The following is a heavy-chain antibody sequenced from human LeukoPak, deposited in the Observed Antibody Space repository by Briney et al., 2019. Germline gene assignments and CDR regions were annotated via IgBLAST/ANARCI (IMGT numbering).Heavy chain of an antibody. CDR1: GGSFSGYY. J-gene: IGHJ6*04. Sequence: SETLSLTCAVYGGSFSGYYWSWIRQPPGKGLEWIGEINHSGSTNYNPSLKSRVTISVDTSKNQFSLKLSSVTAADTVVYYCASFRGKGSGWRYGMDVWGKGTTVTVSS. CDR3: ASFRGKGSGWRYGMDV. CDR2: INHSGST. V-gene: IGHV4-34*01. D-gene: IGHD6-19*01.